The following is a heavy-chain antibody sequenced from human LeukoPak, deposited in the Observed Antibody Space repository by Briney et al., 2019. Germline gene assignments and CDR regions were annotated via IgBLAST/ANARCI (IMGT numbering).Heavy chain of an antibody. CDR3: ARGYYFYFDY. CDR2: INPNSGGT. J-gene: IGHJ4*02. Sequence: GASVKVSCEASGYTFTSYYMHWVRQAPGQGLEWMGRINPNSGGTNYAQKFQGRVTMTRDTSISTAYMELSRLRSDDTAVYYCARGYYFYFDYWGQGTLVTVSS. D-gene: IGHD3-22*01. V-gene: IGHV1-2*06. CDR1: GYTFTSYY.